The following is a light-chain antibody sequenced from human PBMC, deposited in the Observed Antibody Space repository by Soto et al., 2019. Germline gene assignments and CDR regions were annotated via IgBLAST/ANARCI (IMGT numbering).Light chain of an antibody. CDR1: QSVLYSSNNKNY. J-gene: IGKJ1*01. V-gene: IGKV4-1*01. Sequence: DIVMTQSPGSLAVSLGERATINCKSSQSVLYSSNNKNYLAWYQQKPGQPPKLLIYWASARESGVPDRFSGSGSGTDFTLTISSLQAEDVAVYYCQQYYSIPWGFGRGTKVEIK. CDR2: WAS. CDR3: QQYYSIPWG.